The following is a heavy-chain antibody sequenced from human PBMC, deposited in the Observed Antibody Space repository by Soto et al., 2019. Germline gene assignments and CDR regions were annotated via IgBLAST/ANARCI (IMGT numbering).Heavy chain of an antibody. CDR3: ANERRQYYYGSGLYYYYGLDV. J-gene: IGHJ6*02. D-gene: IGHD3-10*01. V-gene: IGHV4-34*01. CDR2: INHSGST. CDR1: GESFSGYY. Sequence: SETLSLTCAVYGESFSGYYWTYWTWIRQPPGKGLEWIGEINHSGSTNYNPSHKSRVTISVDTSKNQFSLKLSSVTAADTAVYYCANERRQYYYGSGLYYYYGLDVWGQGTTVTVSS.